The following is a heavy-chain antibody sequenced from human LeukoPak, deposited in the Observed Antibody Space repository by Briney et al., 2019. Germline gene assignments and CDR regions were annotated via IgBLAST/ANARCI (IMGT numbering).Heavy chain of an antibody. Sequence: GGSLRLSCAASGFTFSSYAMSWVRHAPGKGLEWVSAISGSGGSTYYADSVKGRFTISRDNSKNTLYLQMNSLRAEDTAVYYCAKGDSSGWYLLSYFDYWGQGTLVTVSS. CDR2: ISGSGGST. D-gene: IGHD6-19*01. J-gene: IGHJ4*02. CDR1: GFTFSSYA. CDR3: AKGDSSGWYLLSYFDY. V-gene: IGHV3-23*01.